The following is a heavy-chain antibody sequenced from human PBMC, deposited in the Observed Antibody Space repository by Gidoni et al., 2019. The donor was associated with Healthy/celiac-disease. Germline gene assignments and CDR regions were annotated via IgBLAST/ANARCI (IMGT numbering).Heavy chain of an antibody. D-gene: IGHD2-8*01. CDR3: ARDRGGGVYYFDY. CDR2: IYHSGST. CDR1: GYSLSSGYY. V-gene: IGHV4-38-2*02. Sequence: QVQLQESGPGLVKPSETLSLTCAVSGYSLSSGYYWGWIRQPPGKGLEWIGSIYHSGSTYYNPSLKSRVTISVDTSKNQFSLKLSSVTAADTAVYYCARDRGGGVYYFDYWGQGTLVTVSS. J-gene: IGHJ4*02.